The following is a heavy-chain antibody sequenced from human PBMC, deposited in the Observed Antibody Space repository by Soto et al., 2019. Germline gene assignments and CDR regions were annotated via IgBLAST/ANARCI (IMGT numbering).Heavy chain of an antibody. Sequence: GESLKISCKAIGYTFTNYWIGWVRQTPGKGLEWMGIIFPGDSDTRYNPSFEGQVTVSAAESISTGYLQWNTLKASDTAMYYCVRPNFGALTHFDFWGQGTLVTVSS. CDR2: IFPGDSDT. CDR1: GYTFTNYW. D-gene: IGHD3-16*01. V-gene: IGHV5-51*01. CDR3: VRPNFGALTHFDF. J-gene: IGHJ4*02.